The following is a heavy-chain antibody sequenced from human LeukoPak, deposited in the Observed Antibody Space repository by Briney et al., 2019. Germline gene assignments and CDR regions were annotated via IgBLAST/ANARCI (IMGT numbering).Heavy chain of an antibody. CDR3: ARAHYGGNSGYYGMDV. D-gene: IGHD4-23*01. CDR2: INSDGSST. CDR1: GFTFSSYW. V-gene: IGHV3-74*01. J-gene: IGHJ6*02. Sequence: PGGSLRLSCAASGFTFSSYWMHWVRQAPGKGLVWVSRINSDGSSTSYADSVKGRFTISRDNAKNTLYLQMNSLSAEDTAVYYCARAHYGGNSGYYGMDVWGQGTTVTVSS.